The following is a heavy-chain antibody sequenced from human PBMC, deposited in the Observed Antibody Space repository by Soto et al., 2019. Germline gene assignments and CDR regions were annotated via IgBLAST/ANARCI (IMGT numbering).Heavy chain of an antibody. CDR2: IGGIGGST. CDR3: TKDFQSYHVVMFDF. V-gene: IGHV3-23*01. Sequence: VGSLRLSCAASGFAFSSYAMSWVRQAPGRGLEWVSAIGGIGGSTYYTDSVKGRFTISRDNSENTLYLQMNSLRAEDTAVYYCTKDFQSYHVVMFDFWGQGALVTVSS. D-gene: IGHD3-10*02. J-gene: IGHJ4*02. CDR1: GFAFSSYA.